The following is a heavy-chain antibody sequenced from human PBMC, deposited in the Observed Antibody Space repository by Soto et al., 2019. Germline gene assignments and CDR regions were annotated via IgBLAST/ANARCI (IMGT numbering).Heavy chain of an antibody. D-gene: IGHD2-2*01. Sequence: SETLSLTCTVSGGSISSGGYYWSWIRQHPGKGPEWIGYIYYSGSTYYNPSLKSRVTISVDTSKNHFSLKLSSVTAADTAVYYCARTDIVVVPAAMPGGPYYGMDVWGQGTTVTVPS. CDR3: ARTDIVVVPAAMPGGPYYGMDV. CDR1: GGSISSGGYY. J-gene: IGHJ6*02. CDR2: IYYSGST. V-gene: IGHV4-31*03.